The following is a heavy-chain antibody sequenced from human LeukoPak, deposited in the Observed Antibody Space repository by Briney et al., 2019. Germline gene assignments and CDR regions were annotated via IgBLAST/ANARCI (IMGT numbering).Heavy chain of an antibody. D-gene: IGHD6-19*01. CDR1: GGTFSSYA. J-gene: IGHJ4*02. CDR3: ARAGEVYNSGSYLEY. CDR2: IIPIFGTA. Sequence: GASVKVSCKASGGTFSSYAISWVRQAPGQGLEWKGGIIPIFGTANYAQKFQGRVTITADESTSTAYMELSSLRSEDTAVYYCARAGEVYNSGSYLEYWGQGTLVTVSS. V-gene: IGHV1-69*13.